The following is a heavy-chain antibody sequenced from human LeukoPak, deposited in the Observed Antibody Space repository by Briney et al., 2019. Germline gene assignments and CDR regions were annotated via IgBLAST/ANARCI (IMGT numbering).Heavy chain of an antibody. V-gene: IGHV1-69*04. CDR1: GGTFSSYA. Sequence: SVKVSCKASGGTFSSYAISWVRQAPGQGLEWMGRIIPILGIANYAQKFQGRVTMTRDTSTSTVYMELSSLRSEDTAVYYCARVASIAFDYWGQGTLVTVSS. CDR2: IIPILGIA. CDR3: ARVASIAFDY. J-gene: IGHJ4*02. D-gene: IGHD6-6*01.